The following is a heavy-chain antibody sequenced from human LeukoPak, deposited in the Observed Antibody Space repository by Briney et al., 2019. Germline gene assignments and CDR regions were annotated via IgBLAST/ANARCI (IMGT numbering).Heavy chain of an antibody. CDR1: GGSISSYY. V-gene: IGHV4-59*12. D-gene: IGHD3-22*01. CDR3: ARAGKDDSVNWFDP. J-gene: IGHJ5*02. Sequence: SETLSLTCTVSGGSISSYYWSWIRQPPGKGLEWIGYIYYSGSTNYNPSLKSRVTISVDTSKNQFSLKLSSVTAADTAVYYCARAGKDDSVNWFDPWGQGTLVTVSS. CDR2: IYYSGST.